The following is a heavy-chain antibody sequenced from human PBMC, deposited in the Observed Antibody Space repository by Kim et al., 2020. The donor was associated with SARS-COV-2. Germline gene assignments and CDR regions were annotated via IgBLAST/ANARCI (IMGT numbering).Heavy chain of an antibody. CDR2: INPSGGST. CDR3: ARERGRREGSSSWGWFDP. J-gene: IGHJ5*02. D-gene: IGHD6-13*01. V-gene: IGHV1-46*01. Sequence: ASVKVSCKASGYTFTSYYMHWVRQAPGQGLEWMGIINPSGGSTSYAQKFQGRVTMTRDTSTSTVYMELSSLRSEDTAVYYCARERGRREGSSSWGWFDPWGQGTLVTVSS. CDR1: GYTFTSYY.